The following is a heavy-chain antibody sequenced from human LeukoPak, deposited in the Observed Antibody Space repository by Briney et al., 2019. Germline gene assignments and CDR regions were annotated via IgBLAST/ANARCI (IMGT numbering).Heavy chain of an antibody. D-gene: IGHD6-6*01. V-gene: IGHV3-23*01. CDR3: AKAGGPGQLDIGDAFDI. J-gene: IGHJ3*02. CDR2: ISGSGGST. CDR1: GFTFSSYA. Sequence: GGSLRLSCAASGFTFSSYAMSWVRQAPRKGLEWVSAISGSGGSTYYADSVKGRFTISRDNSKNTLYLQMNSLRAEDTAVYYCAKAGGPGQLDIGDAFDIWGQGTMVTVSS.